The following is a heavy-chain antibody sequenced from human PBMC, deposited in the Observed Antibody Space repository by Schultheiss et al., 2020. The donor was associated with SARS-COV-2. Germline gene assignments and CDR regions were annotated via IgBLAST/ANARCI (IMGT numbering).Heavy chain of an antibody. D-gene: IGHD6-6*01. Sequence: ASVKVSCKASGYTFTSYGISWVRQAPGQGLEWMGWISAYNGNTNYAQKFQGRVTITADESTSTAYMELSSLRSEDTAVYYCARGKGLGIAARSTFGYWGQGTLVTVSS. CDR1: GYTFTSYG. CDR2: ISAYNGNT. V-gene: IGHV1-18*04. CDR3: ARGKGLGIAARSTFGY. J-gene: IGHJ4*02.